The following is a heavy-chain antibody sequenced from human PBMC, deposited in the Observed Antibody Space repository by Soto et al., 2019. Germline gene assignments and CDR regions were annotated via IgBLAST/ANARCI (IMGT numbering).Heavy chain of an antibody. CDR2: IYPGDSDT. CDR3: ARHGGYDLYYYYYMDV. V-gene: IGHV5-51*01. Sequence: GESLKISCKGSGYSFTSYWIGWVRQMPGKGLEWMGIIYPGDSDTRYSPSFQGQVTISADKSISTAYLQWSSLKASDTAMYYCARHGGYDLYYYYYMDVWGKGTTVTVSS. CDR1: GYSFTSYW. D-gene: IGHD5-12*01. J-gene: IGHJ6*03.